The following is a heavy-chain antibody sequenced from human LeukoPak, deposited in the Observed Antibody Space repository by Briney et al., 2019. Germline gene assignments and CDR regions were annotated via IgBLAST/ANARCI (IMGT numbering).Heavy chain of an antibody. J-gene: IGHJ4*02. CDR2: ISYDGSNK. Sequence: GESLTLSCAASGFTFSSYAMHWVRQAPGKGLEWVAVISYDGSNKYYADSVKGRFTISRDNSKNTLYLQMNSLRAEDTAVYYCARDLDSSGWCFDYWGQGTLVTVSS. D-gene: IGHD6-19*01. CDR3: ARDLDSSGWCFDY. CDR1: GFTFSSYA. V-gene: IGHV3-30*04.